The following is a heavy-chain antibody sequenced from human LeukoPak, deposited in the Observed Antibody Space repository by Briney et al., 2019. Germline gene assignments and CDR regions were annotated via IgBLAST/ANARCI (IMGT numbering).Heavy chain of an antibody. CDR3: ARDPPTYYYGSGSPDY. J-gene: IGHJ4*02. Sequence: ASVKVSCKASGYTFTGYYMHWVRQAPGQGLEWMGWINPNSGGTNYAQKFQGRVTMTRDASISTAYMELNRPRSDDTAVYYCARDPPTYYYGSGSPDYWGQGTLVTVSS. CDR2: INPNSGGT. CDR1: GYTFTGYY. V-gene: IGHV1-2*02. D-gene: IGHD3-10*01.